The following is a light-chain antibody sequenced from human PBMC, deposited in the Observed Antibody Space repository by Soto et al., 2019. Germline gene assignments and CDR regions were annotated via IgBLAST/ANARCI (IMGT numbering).Light chain of an antibody. V-gene: IGLV2-14*01. CDR2: DVS. CDR3: SSYTSSSTLYV. CDR1: SSDVGGYNY. J-gene: IGLJ1*01. Sequence: QSALPQPASVSGSPGQSITICCTGTSSDVGGYNYVSWYQQHPGKAPKLMIYDVSNRPSGVSNRFSGSKSGNTASLTISGLQAEDEADYYCSSYTSSSTLYVFGTGTKVTVL.